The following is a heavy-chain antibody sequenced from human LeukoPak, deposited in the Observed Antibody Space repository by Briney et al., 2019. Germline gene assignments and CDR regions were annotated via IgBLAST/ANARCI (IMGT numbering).Heavy chain of an antibody. CDR1: GFTFSSYG. CDR3: AKDTGERLGVLTGYYKSRKSYFDY. J-gene: IGHJ4*02. CDR2: ISYDGSNR. D-gene: IGHD3-9*01. Sequence: PGGSLRLSCAASGFTFSSYGMHWVRQAPGKGLEWVAVISYDGSNRYYADSVKGRFTISRDNSKNTLYLQMNSLRAEDTAVYYCAKDTGERLGVLTGYYKSRKSYFDYWGQGTLVTVSS. V-gene: IGHV3-30*18.